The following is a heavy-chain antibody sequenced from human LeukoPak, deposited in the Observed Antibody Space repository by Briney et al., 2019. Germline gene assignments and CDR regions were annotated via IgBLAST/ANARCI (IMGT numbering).Heavy chain of an antibody. CDR1: GGSISSYY. CDR2: IYYSGST. Sequence: SETLSLTCTVSGGSISSYYWSWIRQPPGKGLEWIGYIYYSGSTNYNPSLKSRVTISVDTSKNQFSLKLSSVTAADTAVYYCARIPDTYYYDSSGNDAFDIWGQGTMDTVSS. D-gene: IGHD3-22*01. V-gene: IGHV4-59*08. J-gene: IGHJ3*02. CDR3: ARIPDTYYYDSSGNDAFDI.